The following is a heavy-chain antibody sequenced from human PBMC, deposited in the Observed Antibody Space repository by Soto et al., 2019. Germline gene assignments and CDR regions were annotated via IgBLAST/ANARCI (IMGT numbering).Heavy chain of an antibody. D-gene: IGHD6-6*01. V-gene: IGHV4-59*08. CDR3: ATLASGSSSSHFFYYMDV. CDR2: IYYSGST. Sequence: SQTLSLTWTVAGGSISNHYGRWIRQHPGKGLEWIGYIYYSGSTNYNPSLKSRVTISVDTSKNQFSLKLSSVTAADTAVYYCATLASGSSSSHFFYYMDVWGKGTTVTVSS. J-gene: IGHJ6*03. CDR1: GGSISNHY.